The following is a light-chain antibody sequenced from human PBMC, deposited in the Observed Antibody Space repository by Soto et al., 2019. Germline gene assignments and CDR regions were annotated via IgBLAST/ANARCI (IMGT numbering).Light chain of an antibody. CDR2: DAS. CDR3: QQYGGSPRT. J-gene: IGKJ1*01. CDR1: QSVSSY. Sequence: EIVLTQSPATLSLSPGERATLSCMASQSVSSYLPWYQQKPGQSPRLLIYDASNRAPAIPARFSGSGSGTDVTLTISKLEPEDFAVYHCQQYGGSPRTFGQGTKVDIK. V-gene: IGKV3-11*01.